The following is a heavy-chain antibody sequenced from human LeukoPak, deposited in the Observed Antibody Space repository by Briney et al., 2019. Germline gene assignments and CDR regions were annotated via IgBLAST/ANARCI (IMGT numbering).Heavy chain of an antibody. Sequence: GRSLRLSCSASGFTFSTYGMHWVRQAPGKGLEWVAVTWYGGSNTYYADSVKGRFTISRDNSKNTLYLQMNSLRAEDTAVYYCARGRLDSSGYYYLVEIDAFGIWGQGTMVTVSS. CDR2: TWYGGSNT. D-gene: IGHD3-22*01. J-gene: IGHJ3*02. CDR3: ARGRLDSSGYYYLVEIDAFGI. CDR1: GFTFSTYG. V-gene: IGHV3-33*08.